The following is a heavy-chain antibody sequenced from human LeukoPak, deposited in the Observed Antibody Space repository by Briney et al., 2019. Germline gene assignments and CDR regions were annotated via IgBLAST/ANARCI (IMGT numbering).Heavy chain of an antibody. CDR2: ISYDGSNK. CDR3: ARRDGYKDLDY. Sequence: GGSLRLSCAASGFTFSSYAMHWVRQAPGKGLEWVAVISYDGSNKYYADSVKGRFTISRDNSKNTLYLQMNSLRAEDTAVYYCARRDGYKDLDYWGQGTLVTVSS. J-gene: IGHJ4*02. V-gene: IGHV3-30-3*01. D-gene: IGHD5-24*01. CDR1: GFTFSSYA.